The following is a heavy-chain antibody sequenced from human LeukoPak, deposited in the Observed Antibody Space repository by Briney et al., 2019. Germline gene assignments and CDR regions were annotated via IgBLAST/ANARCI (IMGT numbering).Heavy chain of an antibody. V-gene: IGHV1-58*02. Sequence: GTSVKVSCKASGFTFTSSAMQWVRQARGQRLEWIGWIVVGSGNTNYAQKFQERVTITSDMSTSTAYMGLSSLRSEDTAVYYCAADPSQGAAGGRWGQGTLVTVSS. CDR2: IVVGSGNT. J-gene: IGHJ4*02. D-gene: IGHD6-13*01. CDR3: AADPSQGAAGGR. CDR1: GFTFTSSA.